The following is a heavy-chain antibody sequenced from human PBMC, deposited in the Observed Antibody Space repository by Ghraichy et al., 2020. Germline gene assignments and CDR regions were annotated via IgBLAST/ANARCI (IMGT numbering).Heavy chain of an antibody. V-gene: IGHV4-34*01. D-gene: IGHD1-1*01. J-gene: IGHJ2*01. CDR2: INHSGIT. CDR1: GGSFSGHY. CDR3: ARNWYWYFDI. Sequence: SETLSLTCAVYGGSFSGHYWSWIRQPPGKGLEWIGEINHSGITNYNPSLKSRVTILVDTSQNQLSLKLTSVTAADTVVYYCARNWYWYFDIWGRGTLVTVSS.